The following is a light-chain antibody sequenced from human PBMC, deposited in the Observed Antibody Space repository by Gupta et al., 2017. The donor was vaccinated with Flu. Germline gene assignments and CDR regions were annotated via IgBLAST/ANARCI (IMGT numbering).Light chain of an antibody. CDR1: QSVSSW. J-gene: IGKJ2*03. V-gene: IGKV1-5*03. Sequence: DIQMTQSPSTLSAFVGDRVTITCRASQSVSSWLAWYQQKLGKAPKLLIYRASSLQSGVPSRFSASGSGTEFTLTISSLQPDDFATYYCQHYNGFSGSFGQGTKLEIK. CDR3: QHYNGFSGS. CDR2: RAS.